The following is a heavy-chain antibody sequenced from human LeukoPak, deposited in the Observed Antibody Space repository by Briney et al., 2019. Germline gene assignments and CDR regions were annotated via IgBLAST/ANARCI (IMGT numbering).Heavy chain of an antibody. J-gene: IGHJ4*02. CDR1: GYTFTSYD. CDR2: MNPNSGNT. V-gene: IGHV1-8*01. D-gene: IGHD4-17*01. CDR3: ARGSWGYGDYYFDY. Sequence: ASVKVSCKASGYTFTSYDINWVRQATGQGLEWMGWMNPNSGNTGYAQKFQGRVTVTRNTSISTAYMELSSLRSEDTAVYYCARGSWGYGDYYFDYWGQGTLVTVSS.